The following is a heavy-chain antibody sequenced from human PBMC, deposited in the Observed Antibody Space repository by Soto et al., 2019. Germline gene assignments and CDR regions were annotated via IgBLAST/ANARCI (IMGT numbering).Heavy chain of an antibody. CDR1: GDTFTSYR. CDR3: AKRDSLWFGESINYFDY. CDR2: ISAYSGNT. J-gene: IGHJ4*02. D-gene: IGHD3-10*01. V-gene: IGHV1-18*01. Sequence: ASVKVSCKASGDTFTSYRISWVRQAPGQGLEWMGWISAYSGNTNYAQKLQGRVTMTTDTSTSTAYMELRSLRAEDAAVYYCAKRDSLWFGESINYFDYWGQGTLVTVSS.